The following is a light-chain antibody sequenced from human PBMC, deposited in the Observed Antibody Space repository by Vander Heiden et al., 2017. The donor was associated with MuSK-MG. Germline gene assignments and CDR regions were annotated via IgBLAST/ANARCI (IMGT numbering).Light chain of an antibody. Sequence: DIQMTQSPSSLSASVGDRVTITCRASQVISNYLAWYQQKPGKVPKLLIYAASTLQSGVPSRFSGSGSGTDFTLTISSLQPEDVATYYCQKDNSAPLTFGGGTKVEIK. CDR2: AAS. V-gene: IGKV1-27*01. CDR3: QKDNSAPLT. CDR1: QVISNY. J-gene: IGKJ4*01.